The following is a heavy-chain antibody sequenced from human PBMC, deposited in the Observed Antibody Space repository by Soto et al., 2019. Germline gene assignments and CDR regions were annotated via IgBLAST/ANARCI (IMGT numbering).Heavy chain of an antibody. D-gene: IGHD3-22*01. V-gene: IGHV3-43*02. J-gene: IGHJ4*02. CDR2: INADGSEK. CDR1: GFTFADYA. CDR3: AKAKFYYDSSPYDS. Sequence: VQMVESGGGVVHPGGSLRLSCAVSGFTFADYAVHWVRQSAGKGLEWVSFINADGSEKYYADSVRGRFTISRDNSKDSSYLQMNSLRLEDTAMYYCAKAKFYYDSSPYDSWGQGTLVTVSS.